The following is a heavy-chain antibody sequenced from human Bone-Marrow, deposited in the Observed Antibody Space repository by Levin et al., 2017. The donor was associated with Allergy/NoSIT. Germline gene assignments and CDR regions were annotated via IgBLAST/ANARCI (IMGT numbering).Heavy chain of an antibody. V-gene: IGHV3-9*01. J-gene: IGHJ6*02. D-gene: IGHD3-3*01. CDR1: GFTFDDYA. CDR3: AKGFGVVIAYYYYGMDV. CDR2: ISWNSGSI. Sequence: GGSLRLSCAASGFTFDDYAMHWVRQAPGKGLEWVSGISWNSGSIGYADSVKGRFTISRDNAKNSLYLQMNSLRAEDTALYYCAKGFGVVIAYYYYGMDVWGQGTTVTVSS.